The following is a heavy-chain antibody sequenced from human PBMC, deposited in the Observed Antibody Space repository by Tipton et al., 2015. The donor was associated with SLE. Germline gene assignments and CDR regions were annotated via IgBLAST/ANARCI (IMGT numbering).Heavy chain of an antibody. CDR2: ISYDGSNK. D-gene: IGHD2-15*01. CDR3: AREVGGSFYYYYAMDV. CDR1: GFTFSSYA. Sequence: SLRLSCAASGFTFSSYAMHWVRQAPGKGLEWVAVISYDGSNKYYTDSVEGRFTVSRDNSKNTLYLQMNSLRSDDTAVYHCAREVGGSFYYYYAMDVWGLGTTVTVSS. J-gene: IGHJ6*02. V-gene: IGHV3-30*04.